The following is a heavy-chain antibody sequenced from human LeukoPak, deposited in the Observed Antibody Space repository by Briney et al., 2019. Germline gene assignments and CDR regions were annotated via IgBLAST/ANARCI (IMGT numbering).Heavy chain of an antibody. Sequence: GGSLRLSCAASGFTFSSYSMNWVRQAPGKGLEWVSSISYGSSYIYYADSVKGRFTISRDNAKNSLYLQMNSLRAEDTAVYYCARVLTGYYNFDYWGQGTLVTVSS. CDR2: ISYGSSYI. D-gene: IGHD3-9*01. CDR3: ARVLTGYYNFDY. V-gene: IGHV3-21*01. CDR1: GFTFSSYS. J-gene: IGHJ4*02.